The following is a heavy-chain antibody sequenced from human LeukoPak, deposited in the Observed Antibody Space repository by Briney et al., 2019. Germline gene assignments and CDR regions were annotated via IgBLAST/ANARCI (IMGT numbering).Heavy chain of an antibody. D-gene: IGHD6-19*01. V-gene: IGHV3-30-3*01. Sequence: GGSLRLSCAASGFTFSSYAMHWVRQAPGKGLEWVAVISHDGSNKYYADSVKGRFTISRDNSKNTLYLQMNSLRAEDTAVYYCARDQRGIAVAGTFDYWGQGTLVTVSS. J-gene: IGHJ4*02. CDR2: ISHDGSNK. CDR3: ARDQRGIAVAGTFDY. CDR1: GFTFSSYA.